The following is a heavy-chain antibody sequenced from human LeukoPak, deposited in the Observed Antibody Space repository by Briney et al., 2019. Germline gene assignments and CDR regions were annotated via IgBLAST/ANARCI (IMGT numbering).Heavy chain of an antibody. D-gene: IGHD3-10*01. CDR1: GFTFSNYA. CDR3: AKDLNGRYTFDY. V-gene: IGHV3-23*01. CDR2: ISGSGDNT. Sequence: GGSLRLSCAASGFTFSNYAMSWVRQAPGKGLEWVSAISGSGDNTYYADSVKGQFTVSRDNSKNTLYLQMNSLRPEDTAMYYCAKDLNGRYTFDYWGQGSQVIVSP. J-gene: IGHJ4*02.